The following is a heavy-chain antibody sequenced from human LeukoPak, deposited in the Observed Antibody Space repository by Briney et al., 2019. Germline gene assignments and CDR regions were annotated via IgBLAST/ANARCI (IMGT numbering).Heavy chain of an antibody. J-gene: IGHJ4*02. Sequence: PGGSLRLSCAASGFTFSSYWMTWIRQPPGKGLEWIGSIYYSGSTYYNPSLKSRVTISLDTSKNQFSLKLSSVTAADTAVYYCARLLMVRGATDTFPLDYWGQGTLVTVSS. D-gene: IGHD3-10*01. CDR2: IYYSGST. CDR3: ARLLMVRGATDTFPLDY. V-gene: IGHV4-39*07. CDR1: GFTFSSYW.